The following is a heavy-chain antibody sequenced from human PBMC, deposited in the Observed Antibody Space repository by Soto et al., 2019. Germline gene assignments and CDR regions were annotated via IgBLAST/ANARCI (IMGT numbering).Heavy chain of an antibody. CDR2: IIPVFGTT. V-gene: IGHV1-69*06. D-gene: IGHD3-10*01. J-gene: IGHJ4*02. CDR3: ARCGGPYGWFYEC. Sequence: QGQLVQSGPEVKKPGSSVKVSCKDSGGLFSSFAISWVRQAPGQGLEWLGGIIPVFGTTNYAEKFQDRVTITADKSTNTAYMELSSLTSADTAMYYCARCGGPYGWFYECWCQGTLVTVSS. CDR1: GGLFSSFA.